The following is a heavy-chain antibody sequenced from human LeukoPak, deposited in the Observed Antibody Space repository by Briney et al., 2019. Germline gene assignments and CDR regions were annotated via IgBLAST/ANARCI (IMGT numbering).Heavy chain of an antibody. CDR1: GFTFSSYS. Sequence: GGSLRLSCAASGFTFSSYSMSWVRQAPGKGLEWVSYISSSSSTLYYADSVKGRFTISRENAKNSLYLHMNSLRAEDTAVYYCERALGYEDRSTSWYYRGEGALVTLSS. J-gene: IGHJ4*02. V-gene: IGHV3-48*01. D-gene: IGHD2-2*01. CDR2: ISSSSSTL. CDR3: ERALGYEDRSTSWYY.